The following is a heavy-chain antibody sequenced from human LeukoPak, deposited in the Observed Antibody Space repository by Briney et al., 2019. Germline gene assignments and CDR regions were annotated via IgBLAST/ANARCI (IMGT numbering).Heavy chain of an antibody. J-gene: IGHJ4*02. V-gene: IGHV4-4*07. CDR3: ARGTILTGYTRYYYFDY. D-gene: IGHD3-9*01. CDR2: IYTSGST. CDR1: GGSISSYY. Sequence: SETLSLTCTVSGGSISSYYWSWIRQPAGKGLEWIGRIYTSGSTNYNPSLKSRVTMSVDTSKNQFSLKLSSVTAADTAVYYCARGTILTGYTRYYYFDYWGQGTLVTVSS.